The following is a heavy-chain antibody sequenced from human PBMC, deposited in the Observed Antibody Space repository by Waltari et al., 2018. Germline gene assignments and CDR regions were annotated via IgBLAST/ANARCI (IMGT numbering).Heavy chain of an antibody. D-gene: IGHD3-3*01. CDR1: GYTFTSYA. CDR2: INAGKGNT. Sequence: QVQLVQSGAEVKKPGASVKVSCKASGYTFTSYAMHWVRQAPGQRLAWMGWINAGKGNTKYSQKFQGRVTITRDTSASTAYMELSSLRSEDTAVYYCAREHYDFWSGYSFGYWGQGTLVTVSS. CDR3: AREHYDFWSGYSFGY. J-gene: IGHJ4*02. V-gene: IGHV1-3*01.